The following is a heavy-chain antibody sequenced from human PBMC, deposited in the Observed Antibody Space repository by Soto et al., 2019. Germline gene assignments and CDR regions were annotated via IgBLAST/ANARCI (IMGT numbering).Heavy chain of an antibody. CDR2: IWYDGSNK. D-gene: IGHD3-22*01. CDR3: ARADYGSSDYWAFDI. Sequence: GGSLRLSCASSGFTFSNYGMHWVRQAPGKGLEWVAVIWYDGSNKYYADSVKGRFTISRDNSKNTLYLQMNSLRAEDTAVYYCARADYGSSDYWAFDIWGQGTMVTVSS. V-gene: IGHV3-33*01. J-gene: IGHJ3*02. CDR1: GFTFSNYG.